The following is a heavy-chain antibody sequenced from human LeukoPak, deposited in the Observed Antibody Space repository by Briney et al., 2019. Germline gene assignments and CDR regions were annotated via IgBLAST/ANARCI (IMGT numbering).Heavy chain of an antibody. CDR1: GGSFSGYY. Sequence: SETLSLTCAVYGGSFSGYYWSWIRQPPGKGLEWIGEINHSGSTNYNPSLKSRVTISVDTSKNQFSLKLSSVTAADTAVYYCAANWFDPWGQETLVTVSS. CDR3: AANWFDP. J-gene: IGHJ5*02. V-gene: IGHV4-34*01. CDR2: INHSGST.